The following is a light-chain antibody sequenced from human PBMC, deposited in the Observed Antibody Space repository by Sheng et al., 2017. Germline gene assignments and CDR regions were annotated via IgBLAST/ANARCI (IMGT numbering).Light chain of an antibody. J-gene: IGLJ2*01. CDR1: NSNIGRNY. CDR3: ETWDSSLRGAV. CDR2: DNN. Sequence: QSVLTQPPSVSAAPGQKVTISCFGSNSNIGRNYVSWYQQFPGTAPKLLIYDNNKRPSGIPDRFSGSKSGTSATLGITGLQTGDEADYYCETWDSSLRGAVFGGGTKLTVL. V-gene: IGLV1-51*01.